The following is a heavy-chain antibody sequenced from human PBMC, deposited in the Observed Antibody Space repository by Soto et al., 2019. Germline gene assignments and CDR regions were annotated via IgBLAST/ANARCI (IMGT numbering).Heavy chain of an antibody. D-gene: IGHD3-22*01. J-gene: IGHJ4*02. V-gene: IGHV1-69*06. CDR2: IIPIFGTA. Sequence: SVKVSCKASGGTFSSYAISWVRQAPGQGLEWMGGIIPIFGTANYAQKFQGRVTITADKSTSTAYMELSSLRSEDTAVYYCAREFDSSGVGFDYWGQGTLVTVSS. CDR1: GGTFSSYA. CDR3: AREFDSSGVGFDY.